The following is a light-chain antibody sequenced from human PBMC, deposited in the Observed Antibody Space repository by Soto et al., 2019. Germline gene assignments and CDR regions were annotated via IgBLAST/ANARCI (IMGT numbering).Light chain of an antibody. CDR2: DAT. Sequence: EIVLTQSPATLSLSPGERATLSCRASQSVSSYLAWYQQKPGQAPRLLIYDATNRATGIPVMFSGCGSGTDFTLTISNLEPEDFALYYCQQRNNWPITFGLGTRREIK. CDR3: QQRNNWPIT. V-gene: IGKV3-11*01. CDR1: QSVSSY. J-gene: IGKJ5*01.